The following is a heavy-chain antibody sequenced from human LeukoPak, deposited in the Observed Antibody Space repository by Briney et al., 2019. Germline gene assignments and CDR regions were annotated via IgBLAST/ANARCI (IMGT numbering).Heavy chain of an antibody. Sequence: PGGSLRLSCAASRVTVSSNYMSWVRQAPGKGLEWVSVIYSGGSTYYADSVKGRFTISRDNSKNTLYLQMNSLRAEDTAVYYCASEGLDGGVIVTAWGQGTLVTVSS. CDR1: RVTVSSNY. CDR2: IYSGGST. D-gene: IGHD3-16*02. V-gene: IGHV3-66*01. J-gene: IGHJ5*02. CDR3: ASEGLDGGVIVTA.